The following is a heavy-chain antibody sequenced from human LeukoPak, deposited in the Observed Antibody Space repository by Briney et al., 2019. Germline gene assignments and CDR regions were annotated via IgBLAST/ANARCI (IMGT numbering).Heavy chain of an antibody. CDR1: SYSINSGYY. CDR2: IYYSGST. CDR3: ARDIYYYDSSGFRGFDY. Sequence: PSETLSLTCSVSSYSINSGYYWGWIRQPPGKGLEWIGYIYYSGSTNYNPSLKSRVTISVDTSKNQFSLKLSSVTAADTAVYYCARDIYYYDSSGFRGFDYWGQGTLVTVSS. J-gene: IGHJ4*02. D-gene: IGHD3-22*01. V-gene: IGHV4-61*01.